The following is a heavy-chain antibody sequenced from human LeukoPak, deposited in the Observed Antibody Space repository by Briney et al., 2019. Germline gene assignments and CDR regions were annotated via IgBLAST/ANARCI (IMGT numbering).Heavy chain of an antibody. Sequence: LGGSLRLSCAASGFTFSSYWMSWVRQAPGKGLEWVANIKQDGSEKYYVDSVKGRFTISRDNAKNSLYLQMNSLRAEDTAVYYCARVRWHYGSGRKGDYFDYWGQGTLVTVSS. CDR1: GFTFSSYW. V-gene: IGHV3-7*01. D-gene: IGHD3-10*01. CDR2: IKQDGSEK. J-gene: IGHJ4*02. CDR3: ARVRWHYGSGRKGDYFDY.